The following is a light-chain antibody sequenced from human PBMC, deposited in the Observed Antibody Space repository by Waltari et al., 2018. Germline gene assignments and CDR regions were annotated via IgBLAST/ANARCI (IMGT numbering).Light chain of an antibody. J-gene: IGKJ4*01. Sequence: EILLTQSPVTLSLSPGERATLSCRARQNVNRNLAWYQHKPGPPPRLLIYDAAIRATGIPPRLSGSASGTDFTLTISSLEPEDVAVYFCQQRDNWPPFTFGGGTKVEIK. CDR1: QNVNRN. CDR3: QQRDNWPPFT. CDR2: DAA. V-gene: IGKV3-11*01.